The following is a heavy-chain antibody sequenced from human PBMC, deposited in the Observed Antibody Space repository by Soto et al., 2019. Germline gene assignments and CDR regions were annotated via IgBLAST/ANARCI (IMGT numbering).Heavy chain of an antibody. D-gene: IGHD6-19*01. CDR1: GYSFTSYW. J-gene: IGHJ6*02. V-gene: IGHV5-51*01. CDR3: ARRPQQWLGYYYYGMDV. CDR2: IYPGDSDT. Sequence: LGESLKISCKGSGYSFTSYWIGWVRQMPGKGLEWMGIIYPGDSDTRYSPSFQGQVTISADKSISTAYLQWSSLEASDTAMYYCARRPQQWLGYYYYGMDVWGQGTTVTVSS.